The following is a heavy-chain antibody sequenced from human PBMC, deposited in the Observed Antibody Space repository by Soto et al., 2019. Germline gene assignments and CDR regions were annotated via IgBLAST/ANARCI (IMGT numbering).Heavy chain of an antibody. CDR1: GYSFTNYG. CDR3: ARDRGVAPPVAGNTHYYYYMDV. V-gene: IGHV1-18*01. CDR2: ISAYNGDT. Sequence: QDQLVQSGGEVKKPGASVKVSCKASGYSFTNYGITWVRQAPGQGFEWMGWISAYNGDTKYAQKLQGRVTMTTDASTSTAYLELRSLRSDDTAVYYCARDRGVAPPVAGNTHYYYYMDVWGKGTTVTVSS. J-gene: IGHJ6*03. D-gene: IGHD6-19*01.